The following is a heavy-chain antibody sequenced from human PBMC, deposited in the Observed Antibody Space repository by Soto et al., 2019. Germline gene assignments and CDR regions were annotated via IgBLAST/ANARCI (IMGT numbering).Heavy chain of an antibody. V-gene: IGHV4-59*01. Sequence: SETLSLTCTVSGHSIADSYCSWIRQSPGKRLEWIGYISFSGTTNYNPSLKSRVTMSVDTSKNEVSLKLSSVTAADTATYYCAGAYSSRWYFKWGPGTSVTVSS. CDR3: AGAYSSRWYFK. J-gene: IGHJ4*02. D-gene: IGHD6-13*01. CDR2: ISFSGTT. CDR1: GHSIADSY.